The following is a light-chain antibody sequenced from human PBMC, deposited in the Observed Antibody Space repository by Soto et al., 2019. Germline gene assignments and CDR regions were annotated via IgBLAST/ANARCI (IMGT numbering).Light chain of an antibody. Sequence: QSALTQPPSASGTPGQRVTISCSGSSSNIGSNYVYWYQQLPGTAPKLLIYSNNQRPSGVPDRFSGSKSGTSASLAISGLQAEDEGDHYCRSSAGDYMSVFGTGTKVTVL. CDR1: SSNIGSNY. J-gene: IGLJ1*01. CDR2: SNN. V-gene: IGLV1-47*02. CDR3: RSSAGDYMSV.